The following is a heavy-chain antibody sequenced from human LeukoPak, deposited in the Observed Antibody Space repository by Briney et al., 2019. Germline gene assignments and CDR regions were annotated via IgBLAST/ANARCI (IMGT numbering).Heavy chain of an antibody. V-gene: IGHV3-23*01. CDR1: GFTFSSCA. D-gene: IGHD2-2*01. Sequence: GGSLRLSCAASGFTFSSCAMSWVRQAPGKGLEWVSAISGSGGSTYYADAVRGRSTIFRDNSRNTLNLQMSSLRADDTAVYYCAKDRCLTTTCYVDYWGQGTLVTVSS. CDR2: ISGSGGST. CDR3: AKDRCLTTTCYVDY. J-gene: IGHJ4*02.